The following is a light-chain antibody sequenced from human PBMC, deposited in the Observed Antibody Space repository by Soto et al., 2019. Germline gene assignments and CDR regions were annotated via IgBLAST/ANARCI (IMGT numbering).Light chain of an antibody. J-gene: IGKJ1*01. CDR3: QQYNSYSRT. CDR1: QSISTW. V-gene: IGKV1-5*03. CDR2: KAS. Sequence: DIQMTQSPSTLSASVGDRVTITCRANQSISTWLAWYQQEPGKAPKLLIYKASNLDSGVPSRFSGSGSGTEFTLTISSLQPDDFATYYCQQYNSYSRTFGQGTMVEIK.